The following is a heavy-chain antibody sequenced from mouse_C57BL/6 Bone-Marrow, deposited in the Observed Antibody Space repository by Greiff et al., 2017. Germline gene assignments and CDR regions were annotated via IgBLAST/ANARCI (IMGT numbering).Heavy chain of an antibody. D-gene: IGHD6-1*01. V-gene: IGHV1-18*01. CDR2: INPNNGGT. CDR1: GYTFTDYN. J-gene: IGHJ3*01. Sequence: EVQLHQSGPELVKPGASVKIPCKASGYTFTDYNMYWLKQSDGKSLEWIGDINPNNGGTIYNQKFKGKATLTVDKSSSTAYMEFRSLTSEDTAVYYGARWGGLQRAWFAYWGQGTRVTVSA. CDR3: ARWGGLQRAWFAY.